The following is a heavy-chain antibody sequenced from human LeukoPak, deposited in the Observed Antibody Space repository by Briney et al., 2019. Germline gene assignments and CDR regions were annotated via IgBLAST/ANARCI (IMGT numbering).Heavy chain of an antibody. D-gene: IGHD2-21*02. Sequence: SETLSLTCAIYGGSFSYYYWSWMRQPPEKGLEWIGEINHSGSTNYNPSLKSRVTISVDTSKNQFSLKLTSVTAADTAVYYCARSRFYCGDDCDVDNWGQGTLVTVSS. CDR2: INHSGST. J-gene: IGHJ4*02. V-gene: IGHV4-34*01. CDR1: GGSFSYYY. CDR3: ARSRFYCGDDCDVDN.